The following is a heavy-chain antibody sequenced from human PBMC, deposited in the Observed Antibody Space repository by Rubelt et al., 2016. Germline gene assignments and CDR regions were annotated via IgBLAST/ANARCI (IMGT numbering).Heavy chain of an antibody. CDR3: ARCYGSGSYGNWFDP. V-gene: IGHV1-69*13. CDR1: GYTFTSYG. CDR2: IIPVFGTA. J-gene: IGHJ5*02. D-gene: IGHD3-10*01. Sequence: QVQLVQSGAEVKKPGASVKVSCKASGYTFTSYGISWVRQAPGQGLEWMGGIIPVFGTANYAQKCQGRITMTADESTSTAYMELSSLRSDDTAVYYCARCYGSGSYGNWFDPWGQGTLVTVSS.